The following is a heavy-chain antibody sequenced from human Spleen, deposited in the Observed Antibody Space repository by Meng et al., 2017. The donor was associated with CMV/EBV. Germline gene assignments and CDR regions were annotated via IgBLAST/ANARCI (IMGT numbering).Heavy chain of an antibody. J-gene: IGHJ1*01. V-gene: IGHV2-5*01. CDR1: GFSVSSSSMA. CDR2: VYRSDDK. Sequence: CAFSGFSVSSSSMAVGWVRQPPGKALEWLALVYRSDDKRYSPSLNSRLAITKDTSKNQVVLTMTNMDPVDTATYYCVYSLFGSWFHHWGQGTLVTVSS. CDR3: VYSLFGSWFHH. D-gene: IGHD3-10*01.